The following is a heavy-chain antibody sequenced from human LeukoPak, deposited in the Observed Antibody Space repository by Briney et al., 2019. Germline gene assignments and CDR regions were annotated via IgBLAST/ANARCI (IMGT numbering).Heavy chain of an antibody. CDR1: GYTFTAYY. D-gene: IGHD2-2*01. J-gene: IGHJ4*02. CDR2: INPNTGDT. CDR3: ARAACSSTSCSLNLDY. Sequence: GASVKVSCKTSGYTFTAYYLNWVRQAPGQGLEWMGWINPNTGDTNYAQKFQGRVTMTRDTSISTAYMELSRLRSDDTAVYYCARAACSSTSCSLNLDYWGQGTLVTVSS. V-gene: IGHV1-2*02.